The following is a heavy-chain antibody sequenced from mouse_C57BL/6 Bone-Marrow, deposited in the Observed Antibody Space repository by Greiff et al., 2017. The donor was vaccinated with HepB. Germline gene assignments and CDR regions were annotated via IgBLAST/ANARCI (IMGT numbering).Heavy chain of an antibody. CDR3: AREDYGSSYYFDY. D-gene: IGHD1-1*01. J-gene: IGHJ2*01. CDR1: GYTFTSYW. Sequence: VQLQESGAELVKPGASVKLSCTASGYTFTSYWMHWVKQRPGQGLEWIGMIHPNSGSTNYNEKFKSKATLTVDKSSSTAYMQLSSLTSEDSAVYYCAREDYGSSYYFDYWGQGTTLTVTS. V-gene: IGHV1-64*01. CDR2: IHPNSGST.